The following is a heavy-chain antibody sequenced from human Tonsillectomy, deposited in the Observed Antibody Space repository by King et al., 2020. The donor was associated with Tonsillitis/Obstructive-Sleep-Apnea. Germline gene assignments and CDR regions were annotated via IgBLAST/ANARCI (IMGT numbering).Heavy chain of an antibody. V-gene: IGHV3-43*02. Sequence: VQLVESGGGVVQPGGSLRLSCAASGFTFDDYAMRWVRQAPGKGLEWVSLSSGGGGSTYYADSVKGRFTISRDNSKNSLYLQVNSLRTEDTALYYCAKDTHYYCMDVWGKGTTVTVSS. CDR2: SSGGGGST. CDR1: GFTFDDYA. CDR3: AKDTHYYCMDV. J-gene: IGHJ6*03.